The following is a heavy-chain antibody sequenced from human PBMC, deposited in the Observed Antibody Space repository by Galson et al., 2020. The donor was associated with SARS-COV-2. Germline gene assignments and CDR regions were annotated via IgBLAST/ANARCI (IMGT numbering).Heavy chain of an antibody. J-gene: IGHJ4*02. V-gene: IGHV4-39*07. Sequence: SETLSLTCTVSDGSITSSRYYWGWIRQPTGKGLEWIGSIYYSGSTYYNPSLKSRVTISVDTSKNQFSLKLSSVTAADTAVYYCARVADSSGWYRADFDYWGQVTLVTVSS. CDR3: ARVADSSGWYRADFDY. CDR1: DGSITSSRYY. CDR2: IYYSGST. D-gene: IGHD6-19*01.